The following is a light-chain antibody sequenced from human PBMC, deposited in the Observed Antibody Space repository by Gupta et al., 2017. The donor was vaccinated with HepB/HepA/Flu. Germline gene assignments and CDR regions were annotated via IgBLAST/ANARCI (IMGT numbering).Light chain of an antibody. V-gene: IGKV3-15*01. CDR2: GAF. CDR3: QQYNNWPPWT. CDR1: QSVNIN. Sequence: EIVMTQSLATLSVSPGERATLSCRASQSVNINLAWYQQKPGQAPRLLIYGAFTRATGIPARFSGSGSGTEFTLTISSLQSEDFAVYYCQQYNNWPPWTFGQGTKVDIK. J-gene: IGKJ1*01.